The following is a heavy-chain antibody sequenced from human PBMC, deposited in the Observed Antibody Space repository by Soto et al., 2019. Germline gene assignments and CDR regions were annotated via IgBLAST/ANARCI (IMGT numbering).Heavy chain of an antibody. CDR3: AGQDSRAYSSSWYVRLFWFDP. V-gene: IGHV4-39*01. D-gene: IGHD6-13*01. Sequence: QLQLQESGPGLVKPSETLSLTCTVSGGSISSSSYYWGWIRQPPGKGLEWIGSIYYSGSTYYNPSLKSRVTICVDTSKNQFSLKLSSVTAADTAVYYCAGQDSRAYSSSWYVRLFWFDPWGQGTLVTVSS. J-gene: IGHJ5*02. CDR2: IYYSGST. CDR1: GGSISSSSYY.